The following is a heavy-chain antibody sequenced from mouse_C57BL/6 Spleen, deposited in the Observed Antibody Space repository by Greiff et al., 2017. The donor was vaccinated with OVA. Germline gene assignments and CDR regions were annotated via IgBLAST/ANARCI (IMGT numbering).Heavy chain of an antibody. V-gene: IGHV5-6*01. Sequence: EVMLVESGADLVKPGGSLKLSCAASGFTFSSYGMSWVRQTPDQRLEWVATISSGGSYTYYPDSLKGRVTISRNNAKNTLYVQMSSLKSEDTAMFYWARQDAFAYWGQGTLVTVSA. J-gene: IGHJ3*01. CDR1: GFTFSSYG. CDR2: ISSGGSYT. CDR3: ARQDAFAY.